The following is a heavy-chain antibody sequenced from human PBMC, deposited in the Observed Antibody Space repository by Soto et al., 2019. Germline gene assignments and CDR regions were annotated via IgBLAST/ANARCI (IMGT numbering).Heavy chain of an antibody. J-gene: IGHJ4*02. CDR2: INHSGST. CDR3: ARDQGAGRFDS. V-gene: IGHV4-34*01. CDR1: GGSFSGYY. Sequence: QVQLQQWGAGLLKPSETLSLTCAVYGGSFSGYYWTWIRQPPGTGLEWIGEINHSGSTNYNPSLNSRVTISVDSSTNQFSLKLTSVPAADTSVYYCARDQGAGRFDSWGQGTLVTVSS. D-gene: IGHD6-13*01.